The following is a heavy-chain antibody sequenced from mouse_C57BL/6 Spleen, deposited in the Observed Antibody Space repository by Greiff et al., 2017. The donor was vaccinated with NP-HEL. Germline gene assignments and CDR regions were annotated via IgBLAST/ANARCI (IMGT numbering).Heavy chain of an antibody. CDR2: IYPYNGVS. Sequence: DVQLQESGPELVKPGASVKISCKASGYSFTGYYMHWVKQSHGNILDWIGYIYPYNGVSSYNQKFKGKATLTVDKSSSTAYMERRSLTSEDSAVYYCATYYYGSSYVWYFDVWGTGTTVTVSS. J-gene: IGHJ1*03. CDR3: ATYYYGSSYVWYFDV. CDR1: GYSFTGYY. D-gene: IGHD1-1*01. V-gene: IGHV1-31*01.